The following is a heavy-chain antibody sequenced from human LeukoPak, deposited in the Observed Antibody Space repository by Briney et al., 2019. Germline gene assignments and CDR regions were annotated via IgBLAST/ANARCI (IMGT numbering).Heavy chain of an antibody. CDR2: ISSSGSTI. CDR3: ARDRARYSSSWYRRYYYYYMDV. Sequence: GGSLRLSCAASGFTFSSYEMNWVRQAPGKGLEWVSYISSSGSTIYYAESVKGRFTISRDNAKNSLYLQMNSLRADDTAVYYCARDRARYSSSWYRRYYYYYMDVWGKGNTVTISS. V-gene: IGHV3-48*03. D-gene: IGHD6-13*01. J-gene: IGHJ6*03. CDR1: GFTFSSYE.